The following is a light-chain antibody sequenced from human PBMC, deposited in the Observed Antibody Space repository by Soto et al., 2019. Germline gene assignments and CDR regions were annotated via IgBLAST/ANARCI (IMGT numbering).Light chain of an antibody. V-gene: IGKV2-28*01. Sequence: IVITESPLSLSVTPLEAASISCMSSARLLHKNGYNYVDWYMQKPGQSPQLLIYLGSNRASGVPDRFSGSGSDTYFTLEISRVEADDVGVYYCMQPIENFRTFGQGTKVDI. CDR3: MQPIENFRT. CDR2: LGS. J-gene: IGKJ1*01. CDR1: ARLLHKNGYNY.